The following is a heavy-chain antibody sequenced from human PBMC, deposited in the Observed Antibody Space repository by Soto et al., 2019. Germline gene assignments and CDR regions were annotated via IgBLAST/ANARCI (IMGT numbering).Heavy chain of an antibody. V-gene: IGHV1-2*04. CDR1: GYTFTGYY. CDR3: ARDREYSSGWARYYYFDY. CDR2: INPNSGGT. J-gene: IGHJ4*02. Sequence: ASVKVSCKASGYTFTGYYMHWVRQAPGQGLEWMGWINPNSGGTNYAQKFQGWVTMTRDTSISTAYMELSRLRSDDTAVYYCARDREYSSGWARYYYFDYWGQGTLVTVSS. D-gene: IGHD6-19*01.